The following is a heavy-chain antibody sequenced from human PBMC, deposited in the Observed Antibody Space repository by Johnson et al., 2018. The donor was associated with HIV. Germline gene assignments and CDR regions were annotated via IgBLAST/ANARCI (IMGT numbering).Heavy chain of an antibody. V-gene: IGHV3-15*01. CDR1: GFTFSNAW. Sequence: VQLVESGGGLVKPGGSLRLSCAASGFTFSNAWMSWVRQAPGKGLEWVGRIKSKTDGGTTDYAAPVKGRFTISRDYSKNRLYLQMNSLRAEDTAVYYCARTQRVTMIVVSLGAFDIWGQGTMVTVSS. CDR3: ARTQRVTMIVVSLGAFDI. J-gene: IGHJ3*02. D-gene: IGHD3-22*01. CDR2: IKSKTDGGTT.